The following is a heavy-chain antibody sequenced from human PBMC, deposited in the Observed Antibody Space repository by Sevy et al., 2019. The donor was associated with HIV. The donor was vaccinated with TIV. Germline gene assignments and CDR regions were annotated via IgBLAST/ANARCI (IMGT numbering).Heavy chain of an antibody. V-gene: IGHV4-59*13. CDR3: ARRYFYDSRGSTVFDY. CDR2: IYYSGST. CDR1: GVSISSFY. J-gene: IGHJ4*02. Sequence: SETLSLTCTVSGVSISSFYWSWIRQPPGKGLEWIGNIYYSGSTNYNPSLKSRVTISVDTSKNQFSLKLSSVTAADTAEYYCARRYFYDSRGSTVFDYWGQGTLVTVSS. D-gene: IGHD3-22*01.